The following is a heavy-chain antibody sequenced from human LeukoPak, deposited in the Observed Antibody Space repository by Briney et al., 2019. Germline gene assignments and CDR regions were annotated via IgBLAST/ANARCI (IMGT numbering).Heavy chain of an antibody. V-gene: IGHV4-39*01. J-gene: IGHJ4*02. Sequence: SETLSLTCTVSGGSITSSNYYWGWIRQPPGKGLEWLGCMYYSGATYYNPSLKSRVTISVDTPKNQFSLKMNSVTAADTAVFYCVRGRKQWLVPFDSWGQGTLVTVSS. CDR1: GGSITSSNYY. CDR2: MYYSGAT. D-gene: IGHD6-19*01. CDR3: VRGRKQWLVPFDS.